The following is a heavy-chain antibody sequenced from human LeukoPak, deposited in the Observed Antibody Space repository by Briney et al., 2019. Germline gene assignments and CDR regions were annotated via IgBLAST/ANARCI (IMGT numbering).Heavy chain of an antibody. Sequence: GGSLRLSCAASGFTFSNSAMNWVRQAPGKGLEWVSLISADSSHIYYADSVKGRVTISRDNAKNSLFLQMNSLRAEDTAVYYCARDGYQVPTIFGTFDPWGQGTLVTVSP. CDR1: GFTFSNSA. D-gene: IGHD3-3*01. CDR3: ARDGYQVPTIFGTFDP. J-gene: IGHJ5*02. CDR2: ISADSSHI. V-gene: IGHV3-21*01.